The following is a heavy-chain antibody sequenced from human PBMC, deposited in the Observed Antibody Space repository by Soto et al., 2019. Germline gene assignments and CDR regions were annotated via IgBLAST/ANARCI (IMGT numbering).Heavy chain of an antibody. CDR1: GGSISSGGYY. CDR3: ARPIEGGTSGYYH. J-gene: IGHJ5*02. CDR2: IYYSGST. Sequence: PSETLSLTCTVSGGSISSGGYYWSWIRQHPGKGLEWIGYIYYSGSTYYNSSLRSRVTISVDTSKNQFSLKLSSVTAADTAVYYCARPIEGGTSGYYHWGQGTLVTVSS. V-gene: IGHV4-30-4*08. D-gene: IGHD3-22*01.